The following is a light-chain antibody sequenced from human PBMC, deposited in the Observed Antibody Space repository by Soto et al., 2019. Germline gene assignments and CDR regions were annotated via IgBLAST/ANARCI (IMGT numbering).Light chain of an antibody. V-gene: IGKV1-5*03. J-gene: IGKJ1*01. CDR3: QQYNSYWT. CDR1: QSVNSW. Sequence: DIQMTQSPSTLSASVGDRVTISCRASQSVNSWLAWYQQKPGKAPKLLIYKASSLESGVPSRFSGSGSGTEFTLTISCLQPDDIATYYCQQYNSYWTFGQGTKVEIK. CDR2: KAS.